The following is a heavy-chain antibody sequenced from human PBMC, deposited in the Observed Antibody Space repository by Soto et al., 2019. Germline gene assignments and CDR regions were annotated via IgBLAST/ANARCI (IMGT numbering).Heavy chain of an antibody. D-gene: IGHD2-21*02. CDR2: IIPIFGTA. CDR3: ASGTVVTRWFAP. J-gene: IGHJ5*02. V-gene: IGHV1-69*13. CDR1: GGTLSSYA. Sequence: SVKVSCKASGGTLSSYAISWVRQAPGQGLEWMGGIIPIFGTANYAQKFQGRVTITADESTSTAYMELSSLRSEDTAVYYCASGTVVTRWFAPWGQGTLVTVPS.